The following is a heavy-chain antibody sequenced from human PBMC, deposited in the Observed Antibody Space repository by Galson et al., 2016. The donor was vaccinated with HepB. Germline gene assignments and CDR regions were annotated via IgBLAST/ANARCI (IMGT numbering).Heavy chain of an antibody. J-gene: IGHJ4*02. Sequence: SVKVSCKASGGTFRSYAMSWVRQAPGQGLEWMGGIIPLFGRGNYAQKFQGRVTITADESTNTAYMELTNLRSEDTAIYYCAGDVDGHNFYFDYWGQGTLVTVSS. V-gene: IGHV1-69*13. D-gene: IGHD5-24*01. CDR2: IIPLFGRG. CDR1: GGTFRSYA. CDR3: AGDVDGHNFYFDY.